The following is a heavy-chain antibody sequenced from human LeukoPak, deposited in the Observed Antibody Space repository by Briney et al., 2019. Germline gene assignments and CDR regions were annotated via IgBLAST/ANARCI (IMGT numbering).Heavy chain of an antibody. V-gene: IGHV3-21*01. CDR3: ARDLNWETY. Sequence: GGSLRLSCAASGFTFSHHGMNWVRQAPGKGLEWVSGVGPSGARTYYADSVKGRFTISRDNAKNSLYLQMNSLRAEDTAVYYCARDLNWETYWGQGTLVTVSS. CDR1: GFTFSHHG. CDR2: VGPSGART. J-gene: IGHJ4*02. D-gene: IGHD7-27*01.